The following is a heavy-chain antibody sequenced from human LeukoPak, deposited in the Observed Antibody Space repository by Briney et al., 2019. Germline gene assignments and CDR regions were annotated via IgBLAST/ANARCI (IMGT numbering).Heavy chain of an antibody. CDR2: IIPIFGTA. V-gene: IGHV1-69*05. CDR3: ASRLTSSWVDY. Sequence: GASVKVSCKASDHTFTRNGISWVRQAPGQGLEWMGGIIPIFGTANYAQKFQGRVTITTDESTSTAYMELSSLRSEDTAVYYCASRLTSSWVDYWGQGTLVTVSS. J-gene: IGHJ4*02. CDR1: DHTFTRNG. D-gene: IGHD6-13*01.